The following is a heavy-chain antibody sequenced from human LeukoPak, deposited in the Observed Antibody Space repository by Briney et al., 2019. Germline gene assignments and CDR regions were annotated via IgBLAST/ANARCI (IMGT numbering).Heavy chain of an antibody. CDR3: AREYCSGGSCYSGY. Sequence: ASVKVSCKASGYTFTSYGISWVRQAPGQGLEWMGWISAYNGNTNYAQTLQGRVTMTTDTSTSTAYMELRSLRSDDTAVYYCAREYCSGGSCYSGYWGQGTLVTVSS. D-gene: IGHD2-15*01. J-gene: IGHJ4*02. CDR2: ISAYNGNT. CDR1: GYTFTSYG. V-gene: IGHV1-18*01.